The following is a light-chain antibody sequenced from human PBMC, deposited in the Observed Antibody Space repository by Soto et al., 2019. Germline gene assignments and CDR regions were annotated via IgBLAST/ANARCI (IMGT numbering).Light chain of an antibody. J-gene: IGKJ3*01. V-gene: IGKV3-20*01. CDR2: GAS. Sequence: EIVLTQSPGTLSLSPGERATLSCRASQSVSSSYLAWYQQKPGQAPRLLIYGASSRATAIPDRFSVSGSGTDFPRTLSRLEPEDCVVYYAQQYDSSPPFTFGPGTKVNIK. CDR1: QSVSSSY. CDR3: QQYDSSPPFT.